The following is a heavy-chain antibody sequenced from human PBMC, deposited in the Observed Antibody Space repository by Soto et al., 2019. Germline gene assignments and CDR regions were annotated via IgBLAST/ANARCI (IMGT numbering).Heavy chain of an antibody. CDR2: IIPILGIA. V-gene: IGHV1-69*02. CDR1: GGTFSSYT. J-gene: IGHJ4*02. Sequence: ASVKVSCKASGGTFSSYTISWVRQAPGQGLEWMGRIIPILGIANYAQKFQGRVTITADKSTSTAYMELSSLRSEDTAVYYCARTYYCGSGSYLFDYWGQGTLVTVSS. CDR3: ARTYYCGSGSYLFDY. D-gene: IGHD3-10*01.